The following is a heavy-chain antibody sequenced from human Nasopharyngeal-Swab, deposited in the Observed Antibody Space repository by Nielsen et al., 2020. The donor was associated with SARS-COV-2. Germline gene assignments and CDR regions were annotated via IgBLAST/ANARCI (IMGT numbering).Heavy chain of an antibody. Sequence: VRQAPGKGLEWVAVVSYDGRHKSYADSVKGRFTVSRDNSKNTMYLQMSSLRVEDTAIYYCAKSLRGVSLSFGYYYGLDVWGQGTTVTVSS. CDR3: AKSLRGVSLSFGYYYGLDV. D-gene: IGHD3-10*01. J-gene: IGHJ6*02. V-gene: IGHV3-30*18. CDR2: VSYDGRHK.